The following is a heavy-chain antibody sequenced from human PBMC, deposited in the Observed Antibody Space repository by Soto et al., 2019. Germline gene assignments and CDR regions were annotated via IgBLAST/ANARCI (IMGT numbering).Heavy chain of an antibody. CDR2: ISWNSGSI. Sequence: GGSLRLSCAASGFTFDDYAMHWVRQAPGKGLEWVSGISWNSGSICYADSVKGRFTISRDNAKNSLYLQMNSLRAEDTALYYCAKEGLYYYDSSGYFDYWGQGTLVTVSS. CDR1: GFTFDDYA. V-gene: IGHV3-9*01. D-gene: IGHD3-22*01. CDR3: AKEGLYYYDSSGYFDY. J-gene: IGHJ4*02.